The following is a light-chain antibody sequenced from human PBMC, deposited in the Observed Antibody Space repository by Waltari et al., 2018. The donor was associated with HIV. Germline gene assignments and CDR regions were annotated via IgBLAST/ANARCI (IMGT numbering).Light chain of an antibody. J-gene: IGKJ2*01. CDR2: GAS. CDR3: QQYGSSPPYT. Sequence: EIVLTQSPGTLSLSPGERATLSCRASQSVSISYLAWYTQKPGQAPRLLIYGASSRATGIPDRFSGSGSGTDFTLTISRLEPEDFAVYYCQQYGSSPPYTFGQGTKLDIK. CDR1: QSVSISY. V-gene: IGKV3-20*01.